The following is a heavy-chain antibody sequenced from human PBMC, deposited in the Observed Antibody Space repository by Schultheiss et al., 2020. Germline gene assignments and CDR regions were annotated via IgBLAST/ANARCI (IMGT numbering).Heavy chain of an antibody. CDR3: ARAWSYGSGSYYNPNWFDP. Sequence: GGSLRLSCAASGFTFSSYGMHWVRQAPGKGLEWVSYISSSSSTIYYADSVKGRFTISRDNSKNSLYLQMNSLRAEDTALYYCARAWSYGSGSYYNPNWFDPWGQGTLVTVSA. D-gene: IGHD3-10*01. V-gene: IGHV3-48*04. CDR2: ISSSSSTI. J-gene: IGHJ5*02. CDR1: GFTFSSYG.